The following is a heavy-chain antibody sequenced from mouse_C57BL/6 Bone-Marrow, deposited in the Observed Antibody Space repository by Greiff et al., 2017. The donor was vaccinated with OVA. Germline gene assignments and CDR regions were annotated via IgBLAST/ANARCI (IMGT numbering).Heavy chain of an antibody. J-gene: IGHJ3*01. Sequence: VQLQQSGAELVRPGASVTLSCKASGYTFTDYEMHWVKQTPVHGLEWIGAIDPETGGTAYNQKFKGKAILTADKSSSTAYMELRSLTSEDSAVYYGTREKTGTRWFAYWGQGTLVTVSA. D-gene: IGHD4-1*01. V-gene: IGHV1-15*01. CDR2: IDPETGGT. CDR3: TREKTGTRWFAY. CDR1: GYTFTDYE.